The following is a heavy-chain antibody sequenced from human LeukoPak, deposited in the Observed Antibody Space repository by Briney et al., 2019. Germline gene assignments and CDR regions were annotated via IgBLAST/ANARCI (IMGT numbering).Heavy chain of an antibody. CDR3: VRDGYSYGFMLAFDI. Sequence: GGSLRLSCVASGFTFSDYSMNWVRQAPGKGLEWVSYITSSSSTIHYADSVKGRFTISRDSAKNTLYLQMNSLRAEDTAVYYCVRDGYSYGFMLAFDIWGLGTRVTVSS. CDR2: ITSSSSTI. J-gene: IGHJ3*02. V-gene: IGHV3-48*04. CDR1: GFTFSDYS. D-gene: IGHD5-18*01.